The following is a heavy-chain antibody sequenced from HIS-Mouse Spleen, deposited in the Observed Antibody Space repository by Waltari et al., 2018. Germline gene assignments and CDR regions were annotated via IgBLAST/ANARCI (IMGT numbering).Heavy chain of an antibody. V-gene: IGHV4-34*01. Sequence: QVQLQQWGAGLLKPSETLSLTCAVYGGSFSGYYWSWLRQPPGKGLEWIGEINHSGSTNYNPSLKSRVTISVDTSKNQFSLKLSSVTAADTAVYYCARGGIAVAGTYNYYGMDVWGQGTTVTVSS. J-gene: IGHJ6*02. CDR3: ARGGIAVAGTYNYYGMDV. CDR1: GGSFSGYY. D-gene: IGHD6-19*01. CDR2: INHSGST.